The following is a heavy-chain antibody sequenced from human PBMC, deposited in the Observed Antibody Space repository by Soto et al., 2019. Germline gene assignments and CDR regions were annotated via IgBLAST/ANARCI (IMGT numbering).Heavy chain of an antibody. V-gene: IGHV4-31*03. CDR3: ARFTTTTDRRFDY. CDR2: IYYSGST. J-gene: IGHJ4*02. D-gene: IGHD4-4*01. Sequence: SETLSLTCTVSGGSISSGGYYWSWIRQHPGKGLEWIGYIYYSGSTYYNPSLKSRVTISVDTSKNQFSLKLSSVTAADTAVYYCARFTTTTDRRFDYWGQGTLVTVSS. CDR1: GGSISSGGYY.